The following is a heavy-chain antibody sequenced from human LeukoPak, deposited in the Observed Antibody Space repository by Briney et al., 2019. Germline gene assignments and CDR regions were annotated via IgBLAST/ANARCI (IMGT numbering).Heavy chain of an antibody. CDR3: ARRKEQQLADY. V-gene: IGHV1-18*01. CDR1: GYTFTSYG. CDR2: ISAYNGNT. Sequence: ASVKVSCKASGYTFTSYGISWVRQAHGPGLGWVGWISAYNGNTNYAHKLQGKVTMTTDTSTSTAYMELRRLRSDDTAVYYCARRKEQQLADYWGQGTLVTVSS. D-gene: IGHD6-13*01. J-gene: IGHJ4*02.